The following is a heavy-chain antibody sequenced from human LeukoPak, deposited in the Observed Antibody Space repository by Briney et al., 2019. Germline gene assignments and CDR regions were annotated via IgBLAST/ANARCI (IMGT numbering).Heavy chain of an antibody. J-gene: IGHJ4*02. D-gene: IGHD2-15*01. CDR3: ARERKYCSGGSCYSEFDY. CDR1: GYTFTGYY. Sequence: ASVKVSCKASGYTFTGYYMHWVRQAPGQGLEWMGWINPNSGGTNYAQKFQGRVTMTRDTSISTAYMELSRLRSDDTAVYYCARERKYCSGGSCYSEFDYWDQGTLVTVSS. CDR2: INPNSGGT. V-gene: IGHV1-2*02.